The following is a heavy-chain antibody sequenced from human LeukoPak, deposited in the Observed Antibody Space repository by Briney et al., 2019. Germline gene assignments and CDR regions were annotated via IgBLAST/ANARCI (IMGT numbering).Heavy chain of an antibody. J-gene: IGHJ4*02. D-gene: IGHD1-26*01. V-gene: IGHV3-48*01. CDR1: GFTFSSYS. CDR3: ARDGSYRYSDFDY. CDR2: ISSSSSTI. Sequence: GGSLRLSCAASGFTFSSYSMNWVRQAPGKGLEGVSYISSSSSTIYYADSVKGRFTISRDNAKNSLYLQMNSLRAEDTAVYYCARDGSYRYSDFDYWGQGTLVTVSS.